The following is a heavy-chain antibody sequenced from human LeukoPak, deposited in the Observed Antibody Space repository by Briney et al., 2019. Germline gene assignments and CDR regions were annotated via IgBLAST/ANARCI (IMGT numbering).Heavy chain of an antibody. CDR2: ISGSGGST. CDR1: GFTFSSYA. CDR3: AKLGVRGVITPIDY. D-gene: IGHD3-10*02. J-gene: IGHJ4*02. Sequence: GGSLRLSCAASGFTFSSYAMSWVRQAPGKGLEWVSAISGSGGSTYYADSVKGRLTISRDNSKNTLYLQMNSLRAEDTAVYYCAKLGVRGVITPIDYWGQGTLVTVSS. V-gene: IGHV3-23*01.